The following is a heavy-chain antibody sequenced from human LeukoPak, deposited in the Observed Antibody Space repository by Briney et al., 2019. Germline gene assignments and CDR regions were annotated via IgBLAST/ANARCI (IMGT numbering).Heavy chain of an antibody. V-gene: IGHV3-21*04. CDR2: ISSSSNYI. D-gene: IGHD1-26*01. CDR1: GFTFSNYW. Sequence: GGSLRLSCAASGFTFSNYWMSWVRQAPGKGLEWVSSISSSSNYIYYADSVKGRFTISRDNSNNALYLQMNSLRAEDTALYYCARQVGPDYWGQGTLVTVSS. CDR3: ARQVGPDY. J-gene: IGHJ4*02.